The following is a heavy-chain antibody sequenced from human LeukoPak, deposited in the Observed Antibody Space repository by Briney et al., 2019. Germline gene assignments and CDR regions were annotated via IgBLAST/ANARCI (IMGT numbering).Heavy chain of an antibody. CDR1: GDSISTTDYY. V-gene: IGHV4-30-4*08. Sequence: PSETLSLTCTVSGDSISTTDYYWSWVRQPPGKGLEWIGYIYNSGTTYYNPSLKSLVTVSVDTSKNRFSLKLSSVTPADTAVYYCARVNWYFDLWGRGTLVTVSS. J-gene: IGHJ2*01. CDR3: ARVNWYFDL. CDR2: IYNSGTT.